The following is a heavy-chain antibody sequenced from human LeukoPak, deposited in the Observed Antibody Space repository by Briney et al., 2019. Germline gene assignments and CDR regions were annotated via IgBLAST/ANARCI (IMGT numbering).Heavy chain of an antibody. J-gene: IGHJ2*01. CDR2: ISGSGNTT. CDR3: AKGPAPYCSGGRCYSPHWXFDL. CDR1: QFTFSNYA. Sequence: GGSLRLSCAASQFTFSNYAMSWVRQAPGKGLEWVSAISGSGNTTYFGDSVTGRFTISRDNSKNTVYLQMNSLSAEDTAVYYCAKGPAPYCSGGRCYSPHWXFDLWGRGTLVTVSS. D-gene: IGHD2-15*01. V-gene: IGHV3-23*01.